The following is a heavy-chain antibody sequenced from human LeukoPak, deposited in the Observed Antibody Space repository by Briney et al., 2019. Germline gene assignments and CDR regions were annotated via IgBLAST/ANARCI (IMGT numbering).Heavy chain of an antibody. CDR1: GFTFSSYA. CDR2: ISGSGGST. Sequence: GGSLRLSCVASGFTFSSYAMSWVRQAPGKGLEWVSAISGSGGSTYYADSVKGRFTVSRDNSKNTLYLQMNSLRVEDTAVYSCAKDPSYDYGMDVWGKGTTVTVSS. J-gene: IGHJ6*04. V-gene: IGHV3-23*01. CDR3: AKDPSYDYGMDV.